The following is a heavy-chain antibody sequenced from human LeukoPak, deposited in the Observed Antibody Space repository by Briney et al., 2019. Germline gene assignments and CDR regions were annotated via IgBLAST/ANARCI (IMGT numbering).Heavy chain of an antibody. CDR3: AREVIGSYSVAY. CDR2: ISAYNGNT. J-gene: IGHJ4*02. D-gene: IGHD1-26*01. V-gene: IGHV1-18*01. CDR1: GYPFTSYG. Sequence: ASVKVSCKAPGYPFTSYGITWVRQAPGQGLERMGWISAYNGNTKYAQKLQGRVTMTTDTSTSTAHMELRSLRSDDTAVYYCAREVIGSYSVAYWGQGTLVTVSS.